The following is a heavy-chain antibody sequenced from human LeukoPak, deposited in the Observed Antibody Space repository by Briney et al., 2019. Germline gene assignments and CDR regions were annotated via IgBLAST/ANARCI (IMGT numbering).Heavy chain of an antibody. D-gene: IGHD6-19*01. V-gene: IGHV1-69*05. CDR3: ARAPYSSGWYDRYYFDY. CDR1: GGTFSSYA. CDR2: IIPIFGTA. J-gene: IGHJ4*02. Sequence: GASVKVSCKASGGTFSSYAISWVRQAPGQGLEWMGGIIPIFGTADYAQKFQGRVTITTDESTSTAYMELSSLRSEDTAVYYCARAPYSSGWYDRYYFDYWGQGTLVTVSS.